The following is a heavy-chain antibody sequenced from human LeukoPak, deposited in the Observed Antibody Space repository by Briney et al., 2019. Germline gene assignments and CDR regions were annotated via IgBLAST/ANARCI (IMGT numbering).Heavy chain of an antibody. D-gene: IGHD3-22*01. V-gene: IGHV4-59*08. CDR1: GGSISSYY. CDR3: ARTSYYYDSSGPLSAFDI. Sequence: KTSETLSLTCTVSGGSISSYYWSWIRQPPGKGLEWIGYIYYSGSTNYNPSLKSRVTISVDTSKNQFSLKLSSVTAADTAVYYCARTSYYYDSSGPLSAFDIWGQGTMVTVSS. CDR2: IYYSGST. J-gene: IGHJ3*02.